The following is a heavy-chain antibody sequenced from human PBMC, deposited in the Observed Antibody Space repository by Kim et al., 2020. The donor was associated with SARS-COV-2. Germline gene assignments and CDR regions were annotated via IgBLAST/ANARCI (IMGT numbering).Heavy chain of an antibody. Sequence: SETLSLTCTVSGGSISNGDYFWSWIRQHPGQGLDWIAYIRYGGTIYYSPSLKSRVTISVDASKNQFSLQLNSVTAADTAVYYCATYYYPSGRFHYFDYWGQGMLVTVSS. J-gene: IGHJ4*02. CDR2: IRYGGTI. V-gene: IGHV4-30-4*01. CDR1: GGSISNGDYF. CDR3: ATYYYPSGRFHYFDY. D-gene: IGHD3-10*01.